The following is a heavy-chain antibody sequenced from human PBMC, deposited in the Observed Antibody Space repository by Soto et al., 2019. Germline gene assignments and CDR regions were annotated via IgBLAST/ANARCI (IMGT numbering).Heavy chain of an antibody. Sequence: QVQLQESGPGLVKPSETLSLTCTVSGGSINSYYWSWIRQPPGKGLEWIGYIYYSGNTNYNPSLKSRVTISVDTSKNQFSLKVNSVTAADTAVYYCARRRYSGYDWDYWGQGTLVTVSS. V-gene: IGHV4-59*08. CDR2: IYYSGNT. CDR1: GGSINSYY. D-gene: IGHD5-12*01. CDR3: ARRRYSGYDWDY. J-gene: IGHJ4*02.